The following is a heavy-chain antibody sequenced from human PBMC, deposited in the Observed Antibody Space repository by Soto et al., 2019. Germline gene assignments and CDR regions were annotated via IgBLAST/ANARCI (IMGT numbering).Heavy chain of an antibody. Sequence: SETLSLTCTVSGGSISSYYWSWIRQPPGKGLEWIGYIYYSGSTNYNPSLKSRFTISVDTSKNQFSLKLTSVTAADTAVYYCARLISGGSYFDPWGQGTLVTVSS. J-gene: IGHJ5*02. CDR1: GGSISSYY. V-gene: IGHV4-59*08. D-gene: IGHD2-15*01. CDR3: ARLISGGSYFDP. CDR2: IYYSGST.